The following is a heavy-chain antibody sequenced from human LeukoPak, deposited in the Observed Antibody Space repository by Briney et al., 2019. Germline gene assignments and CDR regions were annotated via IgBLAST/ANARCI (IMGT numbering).Heavy chain of an antibody. D-gene: IGHD5-24*01. CDR1: GYTLTDYA. Sequence: ASVKVSCKASGYTLTDYAMNWVRQAPGQGLEWMGWINTNTGNPTYVQDFTGRFVFSLDTSVSTAYLQISSLKAEDTAVYYCARASDGDAFDIWGQGTMVTVSS. J-gene: IGHJ3*02. CDR2: INTNTGNP. V-gene: IGHV7-4-1*02. CDR3: ARASDGDAFDI.